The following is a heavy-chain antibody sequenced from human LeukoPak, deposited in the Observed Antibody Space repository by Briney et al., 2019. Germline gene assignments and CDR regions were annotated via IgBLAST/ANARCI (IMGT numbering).Heavy chain of an antibody. V-gene: IGHV1-18*01. CDR3: AKDYNYIIDY. CDR2: ISAVNGDI. J-gene: IGHJ4*02. D-gene: IGHD5-24*01. CDR1: GYTFRSSG. Sequence: ASVKVSCKASGYTFRSSGISWVRQAPGQGLEWMGWISAVNGDINYAQNFQGRVTTTTDTSTSTAYVELRSLTSDDTAVYYCAKDYNYIIDYWGQGTLVTVSS.